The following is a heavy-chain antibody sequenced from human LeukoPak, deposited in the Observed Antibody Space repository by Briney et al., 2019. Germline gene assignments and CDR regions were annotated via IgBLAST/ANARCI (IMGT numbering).Heavy chain of an antibody. Sequence: GGSLRLSCAASGFTFSSYAMGWVRQAPGKGLEWVSGISGSGGSTYYADSVKARFTISRDNAKNSLFLQMNSLRDEDTAVYYCATDKDYGFDYWGQGTLVTVSS. CDR3: ATDKDYGFDY. J-gene: IGHJ4*02. CDR2: ISGSGGST. D-gene: IGHD4-17*01. CDR1: GFTFSSYA. V-gene: IGHV3-23*01.